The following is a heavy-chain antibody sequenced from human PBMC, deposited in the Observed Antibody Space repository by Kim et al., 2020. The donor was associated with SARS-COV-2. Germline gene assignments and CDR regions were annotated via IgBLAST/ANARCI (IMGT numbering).Heavy chain of an antibody. V-gene: IGHV4-34*01. CDR3: ARGRWFGALYYYYGMDV. CDR2: INHSGST. Sequence: SETLSLTCAVYGGSFSGYYWSWIRQPPGKGLEWIGEINHSGSTNYNPSLKSRVTISVDTSKNQFSLKLSSVTAADTAVYYCARGRWFGALYYYYGMDVWG. D-gene: IGHD3-10*01. CDR1: GGSFSGYY. J-gene: IGHJ6*01.